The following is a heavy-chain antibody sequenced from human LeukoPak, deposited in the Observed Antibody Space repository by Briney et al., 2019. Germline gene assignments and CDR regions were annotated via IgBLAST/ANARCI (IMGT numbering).Heavy chain of an antibody. Sequence: SETLSLTCTVSGGSISSYYWSWIRQPPGKGLEWIGRIYTSGSTNYNPSLKSRVTMSVDTSKNQFSLKLSSVTAADTAVYYCARDQSGCSGGSCYKGASYYYYMDVWGKGTTVTVSS. D-gene: IGHD2-15*01. CDR1: GGSISSYY. V-gene: IGHV4-4*07. J-gene: IGHJ6*03. CDR2: IYTSGST. CDR3: ARDQSGCSGGSCYKGASYYYYMDV.